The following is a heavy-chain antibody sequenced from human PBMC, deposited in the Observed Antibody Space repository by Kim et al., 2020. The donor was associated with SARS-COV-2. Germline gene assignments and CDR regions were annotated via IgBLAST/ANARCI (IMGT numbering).Heavy chain of an antibody. CDR3: AKEGSGSSDYFDC. V-gene: IGHV3-23*01. D-gene: IGHD6-25*01. J-gene: IGHJ4*02. CDR1: GFTFSSYA. CDR2: IINSGGTT. Sequence: GGSLRLSCAASGFTFSSYAMSWVRQAPGKGLEWVSGIINSGGTTYYTDSVKGRFTISRDNSKNTLFLQMNSLRAEDTAVYFCAKEGSGSSDYFDCWGQGALVTVSS.